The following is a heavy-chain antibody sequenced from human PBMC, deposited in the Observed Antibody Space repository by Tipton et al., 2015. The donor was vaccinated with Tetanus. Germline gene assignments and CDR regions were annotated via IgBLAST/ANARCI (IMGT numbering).Heavy chain of an antibody. CDR3: ARDRGGNEGSYFDC. D-gene: IGHD5-12*01. J-gene: IGHJ4*02. Sequence: LGDYYMSWIRQAPGKGLEWISYSSSRGTTTYYTDSVRGRFTISRDNAKNSLYLLLNSLRADDTAVYYCARDRGGNEGSYFDCWGQGTLVTVSS. V-gene: IGHV3-11*01. CDR2: SSSRGTTT. CDR1: LGDYY.